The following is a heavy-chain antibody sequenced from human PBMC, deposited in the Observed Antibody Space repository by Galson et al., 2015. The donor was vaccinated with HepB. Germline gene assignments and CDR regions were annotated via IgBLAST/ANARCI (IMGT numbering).Heavy chain of an antibody. CDR3: AKDTTMTYWFFGL. CDR2: ITGSNGNT. D-gene: IGHD5-18*01. CDR1: GFTFSNDV. J-gene: IGHJ2*01. V-gene: IGHV3-23*01. Sequence: LRLSCAASGFTFSNDVMGWVRQAPGKGLEWVSSITGSNGNTYYADSVKGRFTISGDTSKNTLYLQMDSLRAEDTALYYCAKDTTMTYWFFGLWGRGTLVTVSS.